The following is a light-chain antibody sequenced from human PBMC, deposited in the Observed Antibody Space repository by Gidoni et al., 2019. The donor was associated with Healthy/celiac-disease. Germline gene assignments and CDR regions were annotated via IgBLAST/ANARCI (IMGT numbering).Light chain of an antibody. CDR2: AAS. CDR1: QSISSY. J-gene: IGKJ5*01. CDR3: QQSYSTPPT. V-gene: IGKV1-39*01. Sequence: DIPMPQSPSSLSASVGDRVTITCRASQSISSYLNWYQQKPGKAPKLLIYAASSLQSGVPSRFSGSGSGTDFTLTISSLQPEDFATYYCQQSYSTPPTFGQGTRLEIK.